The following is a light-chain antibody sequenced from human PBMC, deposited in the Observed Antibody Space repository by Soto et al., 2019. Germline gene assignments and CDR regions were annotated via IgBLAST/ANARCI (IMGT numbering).Light chain of an antibody. Sequence: DIQMTQSPSTLSASVGARATLTCRASQNIGLSLAWFQQTPGKAPKLLIYGASSLESGVPSRFSGSGSGTEFTLTISSLQPDDFATYYCEQYRRYPWTFGQGTKVDI. CDR2: GAS. CDR1: QNIGLS. V-gene: IGKV1-5*01. CDR3: EQYRRYPWT. J-gene: IGKJ1*01.